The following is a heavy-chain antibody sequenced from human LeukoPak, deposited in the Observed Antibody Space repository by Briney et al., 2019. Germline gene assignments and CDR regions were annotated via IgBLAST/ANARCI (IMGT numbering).Heavy chain of an antibody. V-gene: IGHV3-9*03. CDR3: AKDFDDSSGSNDAFYI. D-gene: IGHD3-22*01. Sequence: GGSLRLSCAASGFTFDDYAMHWVRQAPGKGLEWVSGISWNSGSIGYADSVKGRFTISRDNAKNSLYLQMNSLRAEDMALYYCAKDFDDSSGSNDAFYIWGQGTMVTVSS. CDR1: GFTFDDYA. J-gene: IGHJ3*02. CDR2: ISWNSGSI.